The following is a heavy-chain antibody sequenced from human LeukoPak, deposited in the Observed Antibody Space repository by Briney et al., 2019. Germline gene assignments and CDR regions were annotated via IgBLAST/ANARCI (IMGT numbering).Heavy chain of an antibody. V-gene: IGHV4-34*01. J-gene: IGHJ4*02. CDR1: GGSFSGYY. Sequence: PSETLSLTCAVYGGSFSGYYWSWIRQPPGKGLEWIGEINHSGSTNYNPSLKSRVTISVDTSKNQFSLKLSSVTAADTAVYYCVGYSSSWSPREHDYWGQGTLVTVSS. D-gene: IGHD6-13*01. CDR2: INHSGST. CDR3: VGYSSSWSPREHDY.